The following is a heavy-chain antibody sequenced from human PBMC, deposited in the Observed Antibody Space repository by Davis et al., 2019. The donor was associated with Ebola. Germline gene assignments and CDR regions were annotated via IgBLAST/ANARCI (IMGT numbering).Heavy chain of an antibody. CDR2: INGGGYST. Sequence: GESLKISCAASGFTFRTYAMSWVRQAPGKGLEWILGINGGGYSTYYAESVKGRFTISRDNSKNTLYLQMNTVRGEDTAVYYCTKDIRAEWESLMEVWGKGTTVTVSS. V-gene: IGHV3-23*01. CDR1: GFTFRTYA. CDR3: TKDIRAEWESLMEV. J-gene: IGHJ6*04. D-gene: IGHD1-26*01.